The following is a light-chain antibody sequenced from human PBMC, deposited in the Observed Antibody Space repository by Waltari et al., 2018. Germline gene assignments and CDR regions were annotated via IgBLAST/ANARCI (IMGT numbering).Light chain of an antibody. CDR1: QDITNS. CDR3: QQYDDFPLT. Sequence: DIQMTLSPSSLSASVGDRVTITCQASQDITNSLNWYQQKPGKAPKLLISYASTLEIGVPLRFSGSGSGTSFTFIISSLQPDDIAIYYCQQYDDFPLTFGGGTKVEIK. J-gene: IGKJ4*01. V-gene: IGKV1-33*01. CDR2: YAS.